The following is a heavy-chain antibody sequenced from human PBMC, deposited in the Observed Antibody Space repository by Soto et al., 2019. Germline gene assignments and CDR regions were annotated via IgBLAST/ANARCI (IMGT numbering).Heavy chain of an antibody. J-gene: IGHJ4*02. CDR1: GYSFAGYW. V-gene: IGHV5-10-1*01. Sequence: GRSLKISCKGSGYSFAGYWITWVRQKPGKGLEWMGRIDPSDSQTYYSPSFRGHVTISVTKSITTVFLQWSSLRASDTAMYYCARQIYDSDTGPNFQYYFDSWGQGTPVTVSS. CDR2: IDPSDSQT. D-gene: IGHD3-22*01. CDR3: ARQIYDSDTGPNFQYYFDS.